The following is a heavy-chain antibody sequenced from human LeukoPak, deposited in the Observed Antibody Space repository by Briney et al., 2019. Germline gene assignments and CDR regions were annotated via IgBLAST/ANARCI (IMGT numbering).Heavy chain of an antibody. J-gene: IGHJ4*02. CDR1: GFTFSSYE. D-gene: IGHD2-21*02. Sequence: PGGSLRLSCAASGFTFSSYEMNWVRQAPGKGLEWVSYISSSGSTIYYADSVKGRFTISRDNAKNTLYLQMYSLRAEDTAVYYCAREEQELSVVTAILGDWGQGTLVTVSS. CDR3: AREEQELSVVTAILGD. CDR2: ISSSGSTI. V-gene: IGHV3-48*03.